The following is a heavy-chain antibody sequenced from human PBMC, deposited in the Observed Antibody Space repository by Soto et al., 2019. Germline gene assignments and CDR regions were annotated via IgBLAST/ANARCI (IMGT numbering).Heavy chain of an antibody. CDR3: AKGDSRWLQAYAFDY. CDR2: ISYDGSNK. V-gene: IGHV3-30*18. Sequence: PGGSLRLSCAASGFTFSSYGMHWVRQAPGKGLEWVAVISYDGSNKYYADSVKGRFTISRDNSKNTLYLQMNSLRAEDTAVYYCAKGDSRWLQAYAFDYWRQGTLVTVSS. CDR1: GFTFSSYG. D-gene: IGHD5-12*01. J-gene: IGHJ4*02.